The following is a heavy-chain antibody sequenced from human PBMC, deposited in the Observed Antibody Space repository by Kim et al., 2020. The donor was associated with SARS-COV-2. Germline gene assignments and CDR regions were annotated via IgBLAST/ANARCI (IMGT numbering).Heavy chain of an antibody. V-gene: IGHV4-59*13. CDR2: IYYSGST. J-gene: IGHJ5*02. CDR3: ASLIVGATSRFDP. Sequence: SETLSLTCTVSGGSISSYYWSWIRQPPGKGLEWIGYIYYSGSTNYNPSLKSRVTISVDTSKNQFSLKLSSVTAADTAVYYCASLIVGATSRFDPWGQGTL. D-gene: IGHD1-26*01. CDR1: GGSISSYY.